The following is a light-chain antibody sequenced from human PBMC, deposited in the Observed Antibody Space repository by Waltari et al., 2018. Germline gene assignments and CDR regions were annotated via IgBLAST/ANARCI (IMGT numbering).Light chain of an antibody. J-gene: IGLJ1*01. CDR3: SSYAHNNHFV. V-gene: IGLV2-8*01. CDR2: EVT. CDR1: NSHVGASNY. Sequence: QSVLTQPPSATGSPGQSVTISCTGTNSHVGASNYVSWYQQHPGKVPKLLIYEVTKRPSGVPDRFSGSKSGNTASLTVSGLQADDEADYYCSSYAHNNHFVFGTGTKVTVL.